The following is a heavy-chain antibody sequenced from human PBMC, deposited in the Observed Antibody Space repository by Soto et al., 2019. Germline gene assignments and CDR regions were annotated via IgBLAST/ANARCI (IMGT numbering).Heavy chain of an antibody. V-gene: IGHV3-23*01. J-gene: IGHJ1*01. CDR3: AKLDSTSPYKGYFQQ. Sequence: PGGSLRLSCAASGFTFSGYAMTWVRQAPGKGLEWVSVISSNGGNIFYADSVKGRFTISRDNSKNTLYLQMNSLRAEDTALYYCAKLDSTSPYKGYFQQSGQGILVTVSS. CDR2: ISSNGGNI. CDR1: GFTFSGYA. D-gene: IGHD6-13*01.